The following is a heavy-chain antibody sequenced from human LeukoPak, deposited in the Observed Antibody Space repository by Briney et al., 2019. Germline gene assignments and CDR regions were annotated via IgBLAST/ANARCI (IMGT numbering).Heavy chain of an antibody. Sequence: PGGSLRLSCAASGFTFSSYAMSWVRQAPGKGLEWVSGISPSGDITYYTDSVRGRFTISRDNFKNTLSLQVNSLRAEDTAMYYCAKDGWFGELLPGALDYWGQGTLVTVSS. CDR2: ISPSGDIT. CDR1: GFTFSSYA. J-gene: IGHJ4*02. D-gene: IGHD3-10*01. CDR3: AKDGWFGELLPGALDY. V-gene: IGHV3-23*01.